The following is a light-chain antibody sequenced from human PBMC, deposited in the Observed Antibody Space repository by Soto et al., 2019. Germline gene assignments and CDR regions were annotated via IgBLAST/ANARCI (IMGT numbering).Light chain of an antibody. CDR1: QSVSSN. Sequence: EIVMTQSPATLSVSPGERATLSCRASQSVSSNLAWYQQKPGQAPRLFIYGASTRATGIPARFSGSGSGTEFTLTISSLQSEDFAVYYCQQYNNWTPTFGQGTKVELK. V-gene: IGKV3-15*01. J-gene: IGKJ1*01. CDR2: GAS. CDR3: QQYNNWTPT.